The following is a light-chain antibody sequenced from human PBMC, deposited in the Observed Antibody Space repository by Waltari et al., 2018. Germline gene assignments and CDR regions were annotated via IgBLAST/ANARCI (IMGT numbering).Light chain of an antibody. CDR2: DVS. CDR1: SGDVGAHNS. J-gene: IGLJ2*01. CDR3: SSYTSSTNVV. Sequence: QSVLTQSASVSGSPGQSLTISCTGTSGDVGAHNSVSWYQQHPGKAPQLIIYDVSKRPSGVSNRIAASNSGNTASLTISGLQAEDEAHYYCSSYTSSTNVVFGGGTKLTVL. V-gene: IGLV2-14*03.